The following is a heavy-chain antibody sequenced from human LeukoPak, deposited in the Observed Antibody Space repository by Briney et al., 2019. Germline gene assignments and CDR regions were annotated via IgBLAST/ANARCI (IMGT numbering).Heavy chain of an antibody. J-gene: IGHJ5*02. CDR3: ARGGRDHWFDP. CDR1: GYTFTGYY. V-gene: IGHV1-46*03. Sequence: ASVKVSCKASGYTFTGYYMHWVRQAPGQGLEWMGIINPSGGSTSYAQKFQGRVTMTRDTSTSTVYMELSSLRSEDAAVYHCARGGRDHWFDPWGQGTLVTVSS. CDR2: INPSGGST.